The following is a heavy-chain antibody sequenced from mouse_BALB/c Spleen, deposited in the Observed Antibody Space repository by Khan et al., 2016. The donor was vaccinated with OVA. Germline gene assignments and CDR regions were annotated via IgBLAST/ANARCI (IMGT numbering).Heavy chain of an antibody. CDR1: GYSFTGYN. CDR3: ARSTWYFDV. CDR2: IDPHYGGI. V-gene: IGHV1S135*01. J-gene: IGHJ1*01. Sequence: VQLQQSGPELEKPGASVKISCKASGYSFTGYNMNWVKQSHGKSLEWIGNIDPHYGGISYNQKFKGKATLTVDKSSSTAYMQLKSLTSGDSAVYYCARSTWYFDVWGAGTTVTVSS.